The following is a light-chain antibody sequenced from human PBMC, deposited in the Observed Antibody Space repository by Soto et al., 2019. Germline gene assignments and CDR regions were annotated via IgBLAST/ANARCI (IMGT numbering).Light chain of an antibody. J-gene: IGKJ3*01. V-gene: IGKV3-20*01. CDR3: QQYNAVPFT. Sequence: EIVLTQSPGTLSLSPGERATLSCRASQSVGSSYLAWYQHKPGQAPRLLIYGASTRATGIPDRFMGSGSGTDFALTISKLEPEDFAVYYCQQYNAVPFTFGPGTKVDVK. CDR1: QSVGSSY. CDR2: GAS.